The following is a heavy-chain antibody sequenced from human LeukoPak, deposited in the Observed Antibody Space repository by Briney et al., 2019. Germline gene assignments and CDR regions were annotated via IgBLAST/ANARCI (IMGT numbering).Heavy chain of an antibody. D-gene: IGHD3-10*01. J-gene: IGHJ5*02. CDR1: GDSISRYY. V-gene: IGHV4-4*07. CDR2: IYNGGII. Sequence: SETLSLTCTVSGDSISRYYWSWIRQPAGKGLEGIGRIYNGGIITYNPSLKSRVTMSIDTSNDQFSLRLRFVTAGDTAVYYCARDSGTTGEVKFDPWGQGTLVTVSS. CDR3: ARDSGTTGEVKFDP.